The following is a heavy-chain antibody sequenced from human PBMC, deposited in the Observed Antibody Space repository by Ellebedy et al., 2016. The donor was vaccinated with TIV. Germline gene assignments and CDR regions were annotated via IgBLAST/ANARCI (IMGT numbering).Heavy chain of an antibody. CDR3: AKDLHGYDYYYFYYMDV. Sequence: GGSLRLSXAASGFTFSNSAIHWVRQAPGKGLEWVAVISYDGSNEYYADSVKGRFTISRDNSKNTLYLQMNSLRAEDTAVYYCAKDLHGYDYYYFYYMDVWGKGTTVTVSS. CDR2: ISYDGSNE. CDR1: GFTFSNSA. J-gene: IGHJ6*03. V-gene: IGHV3-30*18. D-gene: IGHD5-12*01.